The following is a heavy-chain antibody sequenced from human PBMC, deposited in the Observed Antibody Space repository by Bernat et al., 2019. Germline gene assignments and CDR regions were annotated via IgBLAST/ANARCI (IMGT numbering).Heavy chain of an antibody. CDR1: GFSFGHYA. D-gene: IGHD5-12*01. CDR3: SRDGELGDIVRPFDY. CDR2: IRSKVYGGTT. J-gene: IGHJ4*02. V-gene: IGHV3-49*03. Sequence: EVQLVESGGVLVQPGRSLRLSCTASGFSFGHYAMSWFRQAPGKGLEWVGFIRSKVYGGTTDYAASVKGRFIISRDDANSIAYLQMNSLKTEDTAVYYCSRDGELGDIVRPFDYWGQGTLVTVSS.